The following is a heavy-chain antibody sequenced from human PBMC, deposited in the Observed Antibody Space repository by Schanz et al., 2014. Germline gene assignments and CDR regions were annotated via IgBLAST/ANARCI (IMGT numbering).Heavy chain of an antibody. Sequence: EVQLLESGGGLVQPGGSLRLSCAASGFTFSTSAMSWVRQVPGKGLEWVSAILGLASTTYYADSVKGRFTISRDNSKNTVYIQMNSLRAEDTAVYYCVRGGPAYYFDDWGQGTLVTVSS. CDR1: GFTFSTSA. J-gene: IGHJ4*02. V-gene: IGHV3-23*01. CDR3: VRGGPAYYFDD. CDR2: ILGLASTT.